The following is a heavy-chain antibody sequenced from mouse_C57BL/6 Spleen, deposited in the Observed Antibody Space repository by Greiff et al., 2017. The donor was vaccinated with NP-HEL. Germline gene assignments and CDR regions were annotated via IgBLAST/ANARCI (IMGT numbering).Heavy chain of an antibody. V-gene: IGHV1-26*01. CDR3: ASDYYGSSYGWFAY. CDR2: INPNNGGT. CDR1: GYTFTDYY. D-gene: IGHD1-1*01. Sequence: EVQLQQSGPELVKPGASVKISCKASGYTFTDYYMNWVKQSHGKSLEWIGDINPNNGGTSYNQKFKGKATLTVDKSSSTAYMELRSLTSEDSAVYYCASDYYGSSYGWFAYWDQGTLVTVSA. J-gene: IGHJ3*01.